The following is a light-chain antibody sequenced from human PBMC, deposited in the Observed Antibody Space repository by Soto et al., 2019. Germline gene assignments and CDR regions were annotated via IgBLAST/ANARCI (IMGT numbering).Light chain of an antibody. CDR2: SAS. CDR3: HQYNHWPPIP. J-gene: IGKJ5*01. Sequence: EILFTHAPATLSLSPGERATLSCSASQSVSSYLAWYQQKPGQAPRLLLHSASTRATGVPVRFSGSGFGTEYTLTISSLQSEDSAIYYCHQYNHWPPIPFGPGTRLPIK. V-gene: IGKV3-15*01. CDR1: QSVSSY.